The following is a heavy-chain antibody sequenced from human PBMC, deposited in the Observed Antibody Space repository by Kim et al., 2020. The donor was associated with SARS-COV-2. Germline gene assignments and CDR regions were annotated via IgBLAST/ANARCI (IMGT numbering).Heavy chain of an antibody. CDR3: AKTTA. Sequence: SGSGGSTYYADSAKGRFTISRDNSKNTLYLQMNSLRAEDTAVYYCAKTTAWGQGTLVTVSS. V-gene: IGHV3-23*01. J-gene: IGHJ5*02. CDR2: SGSGGST. D-gene: IGHD4-17*01.